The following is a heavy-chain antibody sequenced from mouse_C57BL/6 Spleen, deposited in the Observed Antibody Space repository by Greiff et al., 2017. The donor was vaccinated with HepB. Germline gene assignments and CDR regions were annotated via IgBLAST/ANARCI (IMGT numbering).Heavy chain of an antibody. CDR1: GYAFSSYW. V-gene: IGHV1-80*01. Sequence: QVQLKESGAELVKPGASVKISCKASGYAFSSYWMNWVKQRPGKGLEWIGQIYPGDGDTNYNGKFKGKATLTADKSSSTAYMQLSSLTSEDSAVYFCARSGTYYDYLDYWGQGTTLTVSS. J-gene: IGHJ2*01. D-gene: IGHD2-4*01. CDR2: IYPGDGDT. CDR3: ARSGTYYDYLDY.